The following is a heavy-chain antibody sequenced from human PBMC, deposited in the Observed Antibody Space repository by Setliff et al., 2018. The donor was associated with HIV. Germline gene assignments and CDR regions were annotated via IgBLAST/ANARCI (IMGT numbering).Heavy chain of an antibody. CDR2: VYPGDSDS. D-gene: IGHD3-10*01. CDR3: VRLNRGSTWSIASDRGFFDP. J-gene: IGHJ5*02. Sequence: GASLKISCKASGYTFTHYWIGWGRQMPGKGLEWMGFVYPGDSDSRYSPSLQGQVTISADTSLKTAHLQWSSLKASDTATYFCVRLNRGSTWSIASDRGFFDPWGQGTLVTVSS. V-gene: IGHV5-51*01. CDR1: GYTFTHYW.